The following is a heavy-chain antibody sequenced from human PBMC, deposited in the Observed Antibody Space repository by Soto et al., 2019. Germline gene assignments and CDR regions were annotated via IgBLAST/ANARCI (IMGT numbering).Heavy chain of an antibody. CDR3: AKDRGDDYNLEGEGY. CDR1: GFTFSSYG. CDR2: ISYDGSNK. J-gene: IGHJ4*02. Sequence: QVQLVESGGGVVQPGRSLRLSCAASGFTFSSYGMHWVRQAPGKGLEWVAVISYDGSNKYYADSVKGRFTISRDNSKNSLYLQMNSLRAEDTAVYYCAKDRGDDYNLEGEGYWGQGTLVTVSS. D-gene: IGHD3-10*01. V-gene: IGHV3-30*18.